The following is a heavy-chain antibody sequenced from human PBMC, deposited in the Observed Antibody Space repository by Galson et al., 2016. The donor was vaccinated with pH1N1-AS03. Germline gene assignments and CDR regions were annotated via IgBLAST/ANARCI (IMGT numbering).Heavy chain of an antibody. CDR2: ISSSSGTI. J-gene: IGHJ4*02. CDR1: GFTFSTYS. V-gene: IGHV3-48*02. CDR3: ARESVTHHDY. Sequence: SLRLSCAASGFTFSTYSMNWVRQAPGKGLEWVSYISSSSGTIYYAGSVKGRFTISRDNAKNSLYLQMNSLRDEDTAVYYCARESVTHHDYWGQGTLVTVSS. D-gene: IGHD2-21*02.